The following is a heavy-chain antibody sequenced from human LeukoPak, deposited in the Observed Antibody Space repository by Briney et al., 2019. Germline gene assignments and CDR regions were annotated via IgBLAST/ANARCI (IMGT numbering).Heavy chain of an antibody. J-gene: IGHJ4*02. CDR1: GYTFTSNY. D-gene: IGHD6-19*01. Sequence: GASVKVSCKASGYTFTSNYIHWVRQAPGQGLERMGMIYPRDGSTNYAQKFQGRVTITADESTSTAYMELSSLRSEDTAVYYCARSSSGYSSGWYYFDYWGQGTLVTVSS. CDR2: IYPRDGST. CDR3: ARSSSGYSSGWYYFDY. V-gene: IGHV1-46*01.